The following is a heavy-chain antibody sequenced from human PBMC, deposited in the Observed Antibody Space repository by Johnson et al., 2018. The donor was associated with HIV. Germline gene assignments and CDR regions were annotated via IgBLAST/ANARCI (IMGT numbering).Heavy chain of an antibody. Sequence: EVQLVESGGGLVQPGGSLRLSCAASGITVSSNYMSWVRQAPGKGLEWVSVIFTVVDVYYADSVKGRFTISRDHSKNTLNLQMNSLRVEDTALYYCARVVQYYDSSGYSTRGGDGLDIWGQGTMVTVSS. CDR3: ARVVQYYDSSGYSTRGGDGLDI. D-gene: IGHD3-22*01. J-gene: IGHJ3*02. CDR2: IFTVVDV. V-gene: IGHV3-53*01. CDR1: GITVSSNY.